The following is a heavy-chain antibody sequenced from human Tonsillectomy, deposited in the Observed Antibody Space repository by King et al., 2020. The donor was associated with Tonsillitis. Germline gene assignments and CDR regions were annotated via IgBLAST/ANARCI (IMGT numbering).Heavy chain of an antibody. D-gene: IGHD3-22*01. CDR1: GFTFDDYA. V-gene: IGHV3-43*02. CDR2: VSGDGGNT. J-gene: IGHJ4*02. CDR3: AKDFSDSGGYYKNYFDY. Sequence: VQLVESGGGVVQPGGSLRLSCAASGFTFDDYAMHWVRQAPGKGLEWVSLVSGDGGNTYYADSVKGRFTISRDNSKSSLYLQMNSLRTEDTALYYCAKDFSDSGGYYKNYFDYWGQGTLVTVSS.